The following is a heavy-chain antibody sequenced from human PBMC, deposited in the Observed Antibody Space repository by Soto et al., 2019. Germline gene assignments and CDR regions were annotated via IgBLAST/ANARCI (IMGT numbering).Heavy chain of an antibody. V-gene: IGHV4-61*08. CDR1: GDSVSSGGYY. J-gene: IGHJ4*02. Sequence: QVQLQESGPGLVKPSETLSLTCTVSGDSVSSGGYYWNWIRQPPGKGLEWIGYILYSGSTNYNPSLKSRVTISVDTSTNQFSLKLSSVTAADTAVYYCARGRDAYKSGYWGQGTLVTVSS. CDR2: ILYSGST. D-gene: IGHD1-1*01. CDR3: ARGRDAYKSGY.